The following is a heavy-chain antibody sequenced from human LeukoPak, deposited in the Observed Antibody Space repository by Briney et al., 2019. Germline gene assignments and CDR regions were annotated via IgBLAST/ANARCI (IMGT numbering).Heavy chain of an antibody. Sequence: VKISCKVSGYTFTDYYMHWVQQAPGKGLEWMGLVDPEDGETIYAEKFQGRVNITADTSTDTAYMELSSLRSEDTAVYYCATDDRSVVPAAIPWYFDLWGRGTLVTVSS. J-gene: IGHJ2*01. V-gene: IGHV1-69-2*01. CDR3: ATDDRSVVPAAIPWYFDL. CDR1: GYTFTDYY. CDR2: VDPEDGET. D-gene: IGHD2-2*02.